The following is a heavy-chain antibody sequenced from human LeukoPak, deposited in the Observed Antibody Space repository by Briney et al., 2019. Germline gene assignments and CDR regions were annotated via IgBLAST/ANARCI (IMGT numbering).Heavy chain of an antibody. CDR1: GFTFSDYY. J-gene: IGHJ6*03. CDR2: ISSSGSTM. CDR3: ATEITPYYYMDV. V-gene: IGHV3-11*01. D-gene: IGHD5-24*01. Sequence: GGSLRLSCAASGFTFSDYYMSWIRQAPGKGLEWVSYISSSGSTMYYADSVKGRFTISRDNAKNSLYLQMNSLRADDTAVYYCATEITPYYYMDVWGKGTTVTVSS.